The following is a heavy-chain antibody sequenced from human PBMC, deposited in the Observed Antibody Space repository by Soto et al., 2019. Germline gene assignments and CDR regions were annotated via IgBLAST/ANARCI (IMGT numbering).Heavy chain of an antibody. J-gene: IGHJ5*02. CDR2: ISGSGGST. Sequence: VGSLRLSCAASGFTFSSYAMSWVRQAPGKGLEWVSAISGSGGSTYYADSVKGRFTISRDNSKNTLYLQMNSLRAEDTAVYYCAKGAAAGTHENWFDPWGQGTLVTVSS. V-gene: IGHV3-23*01. CDR3: AKGAAAGTHENWFDP. D-gene: IGHD6-13*01. CDR1: GFTFSSYA.